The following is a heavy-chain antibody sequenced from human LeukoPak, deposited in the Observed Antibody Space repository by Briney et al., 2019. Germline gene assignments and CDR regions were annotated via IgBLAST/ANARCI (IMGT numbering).Heavy chain of an antibody. CDR2: IYHSGST. Sequence: SETLSLTCAVSGYPISSGYYWGWIRQPPGKGLEWIGSIYHSGSTYYNPSLKSRVTISVDTSENQFSLKLSSVTAAGTAVYYCASRRYCSSTSCRDGDYWGQGTLVTVSS. V-gene: IGHV4-38-2*01. CDR1: GYPISSGYY. J-gene: IGHJ4*02. D-gene: IGHD2-2*01. CDR3: ASRRYCSSTSCRDGDY.